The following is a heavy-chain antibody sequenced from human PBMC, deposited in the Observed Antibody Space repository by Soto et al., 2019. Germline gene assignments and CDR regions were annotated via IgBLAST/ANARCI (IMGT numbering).Heavy chain of an antibody. J-gene: IGHJ4*02. CDR3: ARQRRDFDY. CDR2: IFSSGGT. CDR1: GGSISNYY. Sequence: PSETLSHTCTVSGGSISNYYWSWIRQPPGKGLQWIGYIFSSGGTNYNPSLKSRVTISVNTSKNQFSLNLNSVTAADTAVYYCARQRRDFDYWGQGSLVTSPQ. V-gene: IGHV4-59*08.